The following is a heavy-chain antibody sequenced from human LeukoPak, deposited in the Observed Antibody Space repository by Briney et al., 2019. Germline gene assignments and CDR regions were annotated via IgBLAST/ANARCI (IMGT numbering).Heavy chain of an antibody. CDR1: RFTFSTYA. D-gene: IGHD4-17*01. CDR2: IWYDGSNK. CDR3: ARDRTDYEAFDI. V-gene: IGHV3-33*08. Sequence: GGSLRLSCAASRFTFSTYAMHWVRQAPGKGLEWVAVIWYDGSNKYYADSVKGRFTISRDNSKNTLYLQMNSLRAEDTAVYYCARDRTDYEAFDIWGQGTMVTVSS. J-gene: IGHJ3*02.